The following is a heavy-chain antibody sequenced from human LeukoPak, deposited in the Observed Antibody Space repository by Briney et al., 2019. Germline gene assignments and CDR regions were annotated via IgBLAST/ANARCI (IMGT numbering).Heavy chain of an antibody. V-gene: IGHV1-2*06. CDR2: INPNSGGT. CDR3: ARARYYGSGSYYLSDY. Sequence: GASVKVSCKASGYTFTSYGISWVRQAPGQGLEWMGRINPNSGGTNYAQKFQGRVTMTRDTSISTAYMELSRLRSDDTAVYYCARARYYGSGSYYLSDYWGQGTLVTVSS. J-gene: IGHJ4*02. D-gene: IGHD3-10*01. CDR1: GYTFTSYG.